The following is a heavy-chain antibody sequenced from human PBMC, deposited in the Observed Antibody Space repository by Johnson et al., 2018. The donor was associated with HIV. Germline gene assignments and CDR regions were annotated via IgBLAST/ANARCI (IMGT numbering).Heavy chain of an antibody. CDR3: ANGWFSGAFDI. Sequence: EVQLVESGGGVSRPGGSLRLSCAASGFTFDDYGMSWVRQAPGKGLEWVSTISGSGGSTYYADSVKGRFTISRDNSKNTLYLQMNSLRAEDTAVYYCANGWFSGAFDIWGQGTMVTVSS. CDR2: ISGSGGST. V-gene: IGHV3-23*04. J-gene: IGHJ3*02. CDR1: GFTFDDYG. D-gene: IGHD3-10*01.